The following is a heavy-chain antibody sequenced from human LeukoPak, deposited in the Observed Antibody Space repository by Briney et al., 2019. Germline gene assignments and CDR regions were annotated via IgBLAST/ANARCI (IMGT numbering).Heavy chain of an antibody. V-gene: IGHV1-69*13. CDR3: AREARTIFGVVIPNFDI. CDR2: IIPIFGTA. D-gene: IGHD3-3*01. J-gene: IGHJ3*02. Sequence: SVKVSCKASRGSLSSYGFSWVRQAPGQGLEWMGGIIPIFGTANYAQKFQGRVTITADESTSTAYMELSSLRSEDTAVYYCAREARTIFGVVIPNFDIWGQGTMVAVSS. CDR1: RGSLSSYG.